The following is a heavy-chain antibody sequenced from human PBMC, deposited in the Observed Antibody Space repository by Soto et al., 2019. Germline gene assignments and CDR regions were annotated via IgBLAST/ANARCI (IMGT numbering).Heavy chain of an antibody. CDR2: ISAYNGNT. J-gene: IGHJ6*02. CDR1: GYTFTSYG. D-gene: IGHD6-13*01. V-gene: IGHV1-18*01. CDR3: ARSSGSDDYYYYYGMDV. Sequence: ASVKVSCKASGYTFTSYGISWVRQAPGQGLEWMGWISAYNGNTNYAQKLQGRVTMTTDTSTSTAYMELRSLRSDDTAVYYCARSSGSDDYYYYYGMDVWGQGTTVTVSS.